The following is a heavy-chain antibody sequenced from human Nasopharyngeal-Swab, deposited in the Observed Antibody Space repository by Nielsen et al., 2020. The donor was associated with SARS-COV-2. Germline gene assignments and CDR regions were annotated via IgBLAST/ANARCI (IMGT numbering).Heavy chain of an antibody. CDR2: INTNTGNP. CDR3: AREDDYADYYWFDP. V-gene: IGHV7-4-1*02. D-gene: IGHD4-17*01. Sequence: ASVKVSCKASGYSFNNHAINWVRQAPGQGLEWMGWINTNTGNPTYAQGFAGRFVFSLDTSVSTAYLQISSLKTEDTAVYYCAREDDYADYYWFDPWGQGTLVTVSS. CDR1: GYSFNNHA. J-gene: IGHJ5*02.